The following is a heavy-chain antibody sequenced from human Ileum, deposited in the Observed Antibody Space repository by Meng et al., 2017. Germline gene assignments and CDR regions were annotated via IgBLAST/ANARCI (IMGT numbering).Heavy chain of an antibody. CDR3: ARDRPRYCSGGSCYGYYYYGMDV. J-gene: IGHJ6*02. Sequence: SETLSLTCTVSGGSISSSSFYWGWIRQPPGKGLEWIGSIYYSGSTYYNPSLKSRVTLSVDTSKNQFSLKLSSVTAADTAVYYCARDRPRYCSGGSCYGYYYYGMDVWGQGTTVTVSS. CDR1: GGSISSSSFY. CDR2: IYYSGST. D-gene: IGHD2-15*01. V-gene: IGHV4-39*07.